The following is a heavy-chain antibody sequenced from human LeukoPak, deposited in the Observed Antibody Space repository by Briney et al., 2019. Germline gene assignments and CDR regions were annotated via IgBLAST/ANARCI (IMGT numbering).Heavy chain of an antibody. Sequence: GESLKISCKGSGYSFPSFWIGWVRQVPGKGLEWMGIIYIGDSNTRYSPSFQGQVTISADKSISTAYLQWSSLKASVTAMYYCARLRGYNYGYNFDYWGQGTLVTVSS. V-gene: IGHV5-51*01. CDR3: ARLRGYNYGYNFDY. CDR1: GYSFPSFW. J-gene: IGHJ4*02. D-gene: IGHD5-18*01. CDR2: IYIGDSNT.